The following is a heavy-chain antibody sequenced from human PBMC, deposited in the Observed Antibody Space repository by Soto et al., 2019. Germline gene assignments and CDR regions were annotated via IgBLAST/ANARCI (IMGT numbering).Heavy chain of an antibody. CDR2: IYYSGST. CDR1: GGSISSGGYY. J-gene: IGHJ5*02. Sequence: PSETLSLTCTVSGGSISSGGYYWSWIRQHPGKGLEWIGYIYYSGSTNYNPSLKSRVTISVDTSKNQFSLKLSSVTAADTAVYYCARDTRYYSSTKRYNWFDPWGQGTLVTVSS. V-gene: IGHV4-61*08. CDR3: ARDTRYYSSTKRYNWFDP. D-gene: IGHD6-13*01.